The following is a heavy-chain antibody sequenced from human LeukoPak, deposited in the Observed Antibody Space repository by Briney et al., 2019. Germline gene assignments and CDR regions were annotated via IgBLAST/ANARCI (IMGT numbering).Heavy chain of an antibody. D-gene: IGHD4-23*01. CDR3: ARGARWAYYFDY. J-gene: IGHJ4*02. CDR2: ISTRDNTI. V-gene: IGHV3-11*01. Sequence: GGSLRLSCTASGFTFSDYYMSWIRQTPGKGLEWLSYISTRDNTIQYADSVKGRFTISRDNANNSVFLQMNNLRTEDSAIYYCARGARWAYYFDYWGQGSLVTVSS. CDR1: GFTFSDYY.